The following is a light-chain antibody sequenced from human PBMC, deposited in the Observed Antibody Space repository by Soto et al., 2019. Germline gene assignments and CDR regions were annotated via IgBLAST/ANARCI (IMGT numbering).Light chain of an antibody. V-gene: IGKV1-5*03. CDR2: KAS. CDR1: QSISVW. J-gene: IGKJ2*01. Sequence: DDKVTVFPAAVAASIGDRVTITCRASQSISVWLAWYQQKAGKAPNLLIYKASRLESGVPSRFSGSGSETEFTLTISGLQPGDSATDYCQQYNSYSPPFGQLT. CDR3: QQYNSYSPP.